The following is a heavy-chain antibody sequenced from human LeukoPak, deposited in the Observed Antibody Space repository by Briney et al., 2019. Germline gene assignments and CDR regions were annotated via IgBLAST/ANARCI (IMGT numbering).Heavy chain of an antibody. CDR3: ARSSWVDTAFDY. J-gene: IGHJ4*02. D-gene: IGHD5-18*01. CDR2: IYTSGST. CDR1: GGSISSSSYY. Sequence: PSETLSLTCTVSGGSISSSSYYWSWIRQPAGKGLEWIGRIYTSGSTNYNPSLKSRVTISVDTSKNQFSLKLSSVTAADTAVYYCARSSWVDTAFDYWGQGTLVTVSS. V-gene: IGHV4-61*02.